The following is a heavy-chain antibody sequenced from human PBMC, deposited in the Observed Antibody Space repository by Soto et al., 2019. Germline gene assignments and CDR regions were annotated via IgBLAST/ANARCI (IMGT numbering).Heavy chain of an antibody. D-gene: IGHD3-22*01. CDR1: GYTFTSYY. J-gene: IGHJ4*02. CDR3: ARDYYDSSGYGESFDY. CDR2: INPSGGST. V-gene: IGHV1-46*01. Sequence: ASLKVSCKASGYTFTSYYMHWVRQAPGQGLEWMGIINPSGGSTNYAQKFQGRVTMTRDTSTSTVYMELSSLRSEDTAVYYCARDYYDSSGYGESFDYWGQGTLVTVSS.